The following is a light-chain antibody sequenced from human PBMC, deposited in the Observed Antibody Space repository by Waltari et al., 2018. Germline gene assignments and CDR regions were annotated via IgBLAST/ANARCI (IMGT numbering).Light chain of an antibody. Sequence: EIVLTQSPGTLSLSPGERATLACRASQSVGRSLAWYQQKPGRAPRLLIFGASSRATGIPDRFSGRGSGTDFSLTISSLEPEDFAVYYCQHYVRLPATFGQGTKVEIK. CDR2: GAS. V-gene: IGKV3-20*01. J-gene: IGKJ1*01. CDR3: QHYVRLPAT. CDR1: QSVGRS.